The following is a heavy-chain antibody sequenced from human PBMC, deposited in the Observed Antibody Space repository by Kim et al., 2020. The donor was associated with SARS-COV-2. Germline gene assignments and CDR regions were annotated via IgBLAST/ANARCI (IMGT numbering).Heavy chain of an antibody. D-gene: IGHD2-15*01. CDR1: GGSISSGGYY. V-gene: IGHV4-31*03. J-gene: IGHJ4*02. Sequence: SETLSLTCTVSGGSISSGGYYWSWIHQHPGKGLEWIGYIYYSGSTYYNPSLKSRVTISVDTSKNQFSLKLSSVTAADTAVYYCARESGSDGGNSFDYWGQGTLVTVSS. CDR3: ARESGSDGGNSFDY. CDR2: IYYSGST.